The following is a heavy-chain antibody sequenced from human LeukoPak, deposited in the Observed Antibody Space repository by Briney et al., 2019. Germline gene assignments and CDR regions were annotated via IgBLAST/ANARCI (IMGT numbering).Heavy chain of an antibody. V-gene: IGHV3-21*01. Sequence: GGSLRLSCAASGFTFSSYSMNWVRQAPGKGLEWVSSISSSSSYIYYADSVKGRFTISRDNAKNSLYLQMNSLRAEDTAVYYCARRRIVVVPAAPDAFDIWGQGTMVTVSS. CDR1: GFTFSSYS. CDR2: ISSSSSYI. J-gene: IGHJ3*02. D-gene: IGHD2-2*01. CDR3: ARRRIVVVPAAPDAFDI.